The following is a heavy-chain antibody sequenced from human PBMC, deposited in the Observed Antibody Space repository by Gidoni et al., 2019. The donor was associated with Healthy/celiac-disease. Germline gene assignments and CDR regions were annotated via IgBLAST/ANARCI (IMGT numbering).Heavy chain of an antibody. CDR3: ARSRGYSNYYYYYGMDV. CDR2: INHSGST. V-gene: IGHV4-34*01. Sequence: QVQLQQWGAGLLKPSETLSLTYAVYGGSFSGYYWSWIRQPPGKGLEWIGEINHSGSTNYNPSLKSRVTISVDTSKNQFSLKLSSVTAADTAVYYCARSRGYSNYYYYYGMDVWGQVTTVTVSS. CDR1: GGSFSGYY. J-gene: IGHJ6*02. D-gene: IGHD4-4*01.